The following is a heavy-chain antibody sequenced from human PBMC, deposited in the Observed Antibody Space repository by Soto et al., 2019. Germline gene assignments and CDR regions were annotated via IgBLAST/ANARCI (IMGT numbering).Heavy chain of an antibody. CDR1: GFTFGDYA. Sequence: GGSLRLSCAASGFTFGDYAMQWVRQAPGKGLEWVSAISWNSGSIDYAGSVKGRFTISRDNAKNSLYLQMNSLRAEDTALYYCETSHTTAGWYVTTDYWGQGTRVTVSS. CDR3: ETSHTTAGWYVTTDY. CDR2: ISWNSGSI. J-gene: IGHJ4*02. D-gene: IGHD6-19*01. V-gene: IGHV3-9*01.